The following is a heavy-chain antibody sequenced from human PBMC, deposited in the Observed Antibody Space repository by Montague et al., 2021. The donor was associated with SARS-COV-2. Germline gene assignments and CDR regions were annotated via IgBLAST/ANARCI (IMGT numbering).Heavy chain of an antibody. V-gene: IGHV3-66*01. Sequence: SLRLSCAASGFIVSRNYMGWVRQAPGKGLEWVSVIFGGGSTNYADSVKGRFTISRDISQNTLYLQMNSLRAEDMAVYYCAKGGTSYFYGMDVWGQGTTVAVSS. CDR1: GFIVSRNY. J-gene: IGHJ6*02. D-gene: IGHD1-26*01. CDR2: IFGGGST. CDR3: AKGGTSYFYGMDV.